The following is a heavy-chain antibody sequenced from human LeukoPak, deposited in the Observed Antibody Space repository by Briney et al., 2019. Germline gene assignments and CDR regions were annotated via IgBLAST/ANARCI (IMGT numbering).Heavy chain of an antibody. CDR1: GFTFSGSA. CDR2: IRSKANSYAT. D-gene: IGHD4-17*01. J-gene: IGHJ4*02. CDR3: TRIWASGDYV. Sequence: GGSLRLSCAASGFTFSGSAMHWVRQASGKGLEWVGRIRSKANSYATAYAASVKGRFTISRDDSKNTAYLQMNSLKTEDTAVYYCTRIWASGDYVWGQGTLVTVSS. V-gene: IGHV3-73*01.